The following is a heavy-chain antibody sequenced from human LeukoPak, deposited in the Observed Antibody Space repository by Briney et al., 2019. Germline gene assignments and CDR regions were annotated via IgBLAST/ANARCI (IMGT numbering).Heavy chain of an antibody. CDR3: ARPQKAGYIPT. V-gene: IGHV4-61*01. CDR1: GGSVSSGSYY. J-gene: IGHJ4*02. D-gene: IGHD5-24*01. CDR2: IYYSGST. Sequence: PETLYLTCTVSGGSVSSGSYYWSWIRQPPGKGLEWIGYIYYSGSTSYNASLKSRVTISVDTSKNQFSLKLSSVTAADTAVYYCARPQKAGYIPTWGQGTLVTVSS.